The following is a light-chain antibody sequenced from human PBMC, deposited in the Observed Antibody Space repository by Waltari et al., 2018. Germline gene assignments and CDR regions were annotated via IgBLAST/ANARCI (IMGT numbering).Light chain of an antibody. Sequence: DTQMTQSPATLSAFVGDRGTISCRASRNVSPWLAWHQQKPGKAPKLLIYQTSILESGVPSRFSGSGSGTEFTLTISSLQPEDFATYYCLQYNGEPRTFGQGTKVEV. CDR1: RNVSPW. CDR3: LQYNGEPRT. CDR2: QTS. V-gene: IGKV1-5*03. J-gene: IGKJ1*01.